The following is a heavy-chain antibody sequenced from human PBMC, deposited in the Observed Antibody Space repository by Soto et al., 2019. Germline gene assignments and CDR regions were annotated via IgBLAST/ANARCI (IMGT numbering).Heavy chain of an antibody. CDR1: GYTFTSYD. V-gene: IGHV1-8*01. CDR2: MNPNSGNT. CDR3: ARVLTGYCSSTSCYVQGYYYYYYMDV. J-gene: IGHJ6*03. D-gene: IGHD2-2*01. Sequence: EASVKVSCKASGYTFTSYDINWVRQATGQGLEWMGWMNPNSGNTGYAQKFQGRVTMTRNTSISTAYMELSSLRSEDTAVYCCARVLTGYCSSTSCYVQGYYYYYYMDVWGKGTTVTVSS.